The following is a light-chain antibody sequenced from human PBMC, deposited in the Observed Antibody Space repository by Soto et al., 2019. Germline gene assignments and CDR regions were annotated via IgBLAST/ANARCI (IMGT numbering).Light chain of an antibody. CDR3: SSYTSSSTYV. V-gene: IGLV2-14*03. CDR1: SSDVGGYDY. Sequence: QSVLTQPASVSGSPGRSITISCTGTSSDVGGYDYVSWYQQHPDKAPKLMIYDVTNRPSGVSNRFSGSKSGNTASLTISGLQAEDEADYYCSSYTSSSTYVFGTGTKVTVL. CDR2: DVT. J-gene: IGLJ1*01.